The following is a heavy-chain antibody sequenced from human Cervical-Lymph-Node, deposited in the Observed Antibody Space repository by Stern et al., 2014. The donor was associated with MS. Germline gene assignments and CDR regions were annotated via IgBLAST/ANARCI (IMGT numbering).Heavy chain of an antibody. CDR1: GYSFTIYY. J-gene: IGHJ4*02. V-gene: IGHV5-51*01. Sequence: EVQLVQSGAEVKKPGESLKISCKLSGYSFTIYYIACVRQMPGTGLEWMGVIYPYDSDTTYSPSFQGQVTISADKSITTAYLQWSSLRASDTAMYYCARHVQGFDYWGQGTLVTVSS. CDR2: IYPYDSDT. CDR3: ARHVQGFDY.